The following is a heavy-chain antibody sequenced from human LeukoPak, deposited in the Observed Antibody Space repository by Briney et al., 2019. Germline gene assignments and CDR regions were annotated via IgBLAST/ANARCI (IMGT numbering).Heavy chain of an antibody. CDR1: GFRFNTYW. D-gene: IGHD3-10*01. CDR2: IKQDGNEK. Sequence: GGSLRLSCAASGFRFNTYWMSWVRQAPGKGLEWVANIKQDGNEKYYADSVKGRFTISRDNGKNSLDLQMNSLRVEDMAVYYCARDLVVRGRWSWFDPRGQGTLVTVSS. CDR3: ARDLVVRGRWSWFDP. J-gene: IGHJ5*02. V-gene: IGHV3-7*01.